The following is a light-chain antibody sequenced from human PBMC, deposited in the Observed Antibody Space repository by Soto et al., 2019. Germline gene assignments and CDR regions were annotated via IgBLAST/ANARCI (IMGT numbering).Light chain of an antibody. CDR2: AAS. V-gene: IGKV1-39*01. CDR1: QSISSY. CDR3: QQSYSTPHT. J-gene: IGKJ2*01. Sequence: DIQMTQSPSSLSASVGDRNTITCRASQSISSYLKWYQQKPRKAPKLLIYAASSLQSGVPSRFSGSRSGPDLTIPISSMQHEDFATYYCQQSYSTPHTFGQGTKQEIK.